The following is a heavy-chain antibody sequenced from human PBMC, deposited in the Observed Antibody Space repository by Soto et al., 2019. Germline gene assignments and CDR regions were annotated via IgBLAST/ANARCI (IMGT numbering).Heavy chain of an antibody. V-gene: IGHV1-8*01. CDR1: GYTFTTYD. D-gene: IGHD7-27*01. Sequence: QVQLVQSGAEVKKPGASVKVSCRASGYTFTTYDINWVRQATGQGLEWMGWMNPNSGNTGYAQNFQGRVTMTRNTSINTAYMELSSLRSEDTAVYYCGRGNTAWGGAYWGQGTLVTVSS. CDR2: MNPNSGNT. J-gene: IGHJ4*02. CDR3: GRGNTAWGGAY.